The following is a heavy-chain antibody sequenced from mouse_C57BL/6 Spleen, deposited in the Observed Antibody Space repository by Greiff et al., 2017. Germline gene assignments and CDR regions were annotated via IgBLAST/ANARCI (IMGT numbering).Heavy chain of an antibody. V-gene: IGHV5-4*01. D-gene: IGHD1-1*02. CDR3: ARDNYGRGFDY. J-gene: IGHJ2*01. Sequence: EVMLVESGGGLVKPGGSLKLSCAASGFTFSSYAMSWVRQTPGKRLEWVATISDGGSYTYYPDNVKGRFTISRDNAKNDLYLQMSHLKSEDTAMYYCARDNYGRGFDYWGQGTTLTVSS. CDR1: GFTFSSYA. CDR2: ISDGGSYT.